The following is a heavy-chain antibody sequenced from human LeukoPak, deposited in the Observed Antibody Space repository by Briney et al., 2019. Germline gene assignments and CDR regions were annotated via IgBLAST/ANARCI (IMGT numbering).Heavy chain of an antibody. CDR3: ARESADYGDYERAFDY. D-gene: IGHD4-17*01. Sequence: ASVKVSCKASGYTFTTYYMHWVRQAPGQGLEWMGIINPSGGSTSYAQKFQGRVTMTRDTSTSTVYMELSSLRSEDTAVYYCARESADYGDYERAFDYWGQGTLVTVSS. CDR1: GYTFTTYY. CDR2: INPSGGST. J-gene: IGHJ4*02. V-gene: IGHV1-46*01.